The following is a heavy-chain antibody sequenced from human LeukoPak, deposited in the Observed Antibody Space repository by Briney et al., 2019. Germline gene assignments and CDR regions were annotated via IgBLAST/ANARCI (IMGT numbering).Heavy chain of an antibody. V-gene: IGHV3-30-3*01. CDR3: ARGPNLWFGDY. Sequence: GGSLRLSCAASGFTFSSYAMHWVRQAPGKGLEWVAVISYDGSNKYYADSVKGRFTISRDNSKNTLYLQMNSLRAEDTAVYYCARGPNLWFGDYWGQGTLVTVSS. CDR1: GFTFSSYA. D-gene: IGHD3-10*01. CDR2: ISYDGSNK. J-gene: IGHJ4*02.